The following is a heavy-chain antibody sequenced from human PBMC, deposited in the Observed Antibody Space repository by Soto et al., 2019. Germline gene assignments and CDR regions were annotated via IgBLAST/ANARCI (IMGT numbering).Heavy chain of an antibody. CDR1: GGSISSNSYF. CDR2: IFFSGTT. V-gene: IGHV4-39*01. J-gene: IGHJ4*02. Sequence: SETLSLTCTVSGGSISSNSYFWAWIRQPPGKGLEWIGSIFFSGTTYYTPPLKSRFTISLDRSKNKFSLKLSSLISADTVVYYCARNFSVDYLDYWGQGALVTVSS. CDR3: ARNFSVDYLDY.